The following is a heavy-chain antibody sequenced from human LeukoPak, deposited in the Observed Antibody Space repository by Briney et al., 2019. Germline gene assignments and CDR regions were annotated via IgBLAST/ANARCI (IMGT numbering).Heavy chain of an antibody. CDR2: IYHSGST. V-gene: IGHV4-30-2*01. J-gene: IGHJ4*02. D-gene: IGHD5-18*01. CDR3: ARGSNTAVRY. CDR1: GGSISSYS. Sequence: SETLSLTCTVSGGSISSYSWSWIRQPPGKGLEWIGYIYHSGSTYYNPSLKSRVTISVDRSKNQFSLKLSSVTAADTAVYYCARGSNTAVRYWGQGTLVTVSS.